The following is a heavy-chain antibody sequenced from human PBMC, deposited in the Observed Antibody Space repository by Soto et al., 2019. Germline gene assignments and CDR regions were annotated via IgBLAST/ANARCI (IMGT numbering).Heavy chain of an antibody. J-gene: IGHJ6*02. V-gene: IGHV5-10-1*03. D-gene: IGHD3-16*01. CDR3: ARQGTDKILGWDV. Sequence: EVKLVQSGAEVKKPGEPLRISCQASGYSFGSYWIRWVRQMPGKGLEWMGMIDPGDSESIYSPSSQGHVTFSVDASISTAYLNWRSLKASDTATYYCARQGTDKILGWDVWGQGTTVIVSS. CDR2: IDPGDSES. CDR1: GYSFGSYW.